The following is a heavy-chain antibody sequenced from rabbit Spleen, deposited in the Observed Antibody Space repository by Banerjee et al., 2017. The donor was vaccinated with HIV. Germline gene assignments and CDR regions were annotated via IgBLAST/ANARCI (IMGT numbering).Heavy chain of an antibody. CDR1: EFSFSNNVY. CDR2: IYIASGST. D-gene: IGHD2-1*01. V-gene: IGHV1S40*01. CDR3: ARDLVGVIGWNFYL. J-gene: IGHJ4*01. Sequence: QSLEESGGDLVKPGASLTLTCTASEFSFSNNVYMCWVRQAPGKGLEWIACIYIASGSTYYASWAKGRFTISKTSSTTVTLHMTSLTAADRATYFCARDLVGVIGWNFYLWGQGTLVT.